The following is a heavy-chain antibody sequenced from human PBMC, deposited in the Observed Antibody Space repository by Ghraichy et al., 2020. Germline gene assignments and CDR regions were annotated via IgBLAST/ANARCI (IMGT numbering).Heavy chain of an antibody. CDR2: INHSGST. D-gene: IGHD5-12*01. CDR1: GGSFSGYY. Sequence: SETLSLTCAVYGGSFSGYYWSWIRQPPGKGLEWIGEINHSGSTNYNPSLKSRVTISVDTSKNQFSLKLSSVTAADTAVYYCARGEGWLRPFDYWGQGTLVTVSS. CDR3: ARGEGWLRPFDY. J-gene: IGHJ4*02. V-gene: IGHV4-34*01.